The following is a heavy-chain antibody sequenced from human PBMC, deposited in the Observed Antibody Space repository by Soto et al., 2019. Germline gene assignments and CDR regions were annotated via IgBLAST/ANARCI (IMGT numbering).Heavy chain of an antibody. Sequence: SETLSLTCTVSGGSISSYYWSWIRQPPGKGLEWIGYIYYSGSTNYNPSLKSRVTISVDTSKNQFSLKLSSVTAADTAVYYCARNYGGDDFDYWGQGTLVTVSS. D-gene: IGHD1-7*01. CDR1: GGSISSYY. CDR3: ARNYGGDDFDY. V-gene: IGHV4-59*01. J-gene: IGHJ4*02. CDR2: IYYSGST.